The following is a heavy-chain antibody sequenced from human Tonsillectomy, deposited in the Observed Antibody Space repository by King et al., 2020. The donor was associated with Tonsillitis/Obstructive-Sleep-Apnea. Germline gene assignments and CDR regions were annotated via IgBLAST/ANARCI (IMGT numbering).Heavy chain of an antibody. J-gene: IGHJ6*03. CDR3: ASGYCSGGSCPHYYYMDV. V-gene: IGHV3-53*01. CDR2: IYSGGST. D-gene: IGHD2-15*01. CDR1: GFTVSNNY. Sequence: VQLVESGGGLIQPGGSLRLSCAASGFTVSNNYMSWVRQAPGKGLEWGSVIYSGGSTFYADSVKGRFTISRDNSKNTVYLQMNGLRAEDTAVYYCASGYCSGGSCPHYYYMDVWGRGTTVTVS.